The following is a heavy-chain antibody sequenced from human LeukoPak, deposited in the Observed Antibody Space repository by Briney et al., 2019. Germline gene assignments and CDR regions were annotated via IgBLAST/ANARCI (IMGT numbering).Heavy chain of an antibody. J-gene: IGHJ4*02. CDR3: AKGSYYDSSGSFYFDY. Sequence: SGGSLRLSCAASGFTFSSYAMSWVRQAPGKGLEWVSGISGSGDNTYYADSVKGRFTISRDNSKNTLYVQVNSLGTEDTAEYYCAKGSYYDSSGSFYFDYWGQGTLVTVSS. D-gene: IGHD3-22*01. CDR1: GFTFSSYA. V-gene: IGHV3-23*01. CDR2: ISGSGDNT.